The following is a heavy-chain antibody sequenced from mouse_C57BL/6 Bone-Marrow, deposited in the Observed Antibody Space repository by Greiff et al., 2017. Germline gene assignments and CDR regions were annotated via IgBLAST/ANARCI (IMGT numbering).Heavy chain of an antibody. V-gene: IGHV1-53*01. CDR1: GYTFTSYW. CDR2: INPSNGGT. CDR3: AREGGNYVGDY. J-gene: IGHJ2*01. Sequence: VKLQQPGTELVKLGASVKLSCKASGYTFTSYWMHWVKQRPGQGLEWIGNINPSNGGTNYNEKFKSKATLTVDKSSSTAYMQLSSLTSEDSAVYYCAREGGNYVGDYWGQGTTLTVSS. D-gene: IGHD2-1*01.